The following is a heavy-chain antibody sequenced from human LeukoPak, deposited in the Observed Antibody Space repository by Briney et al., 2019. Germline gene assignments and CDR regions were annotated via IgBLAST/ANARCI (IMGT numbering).Heavy chain of an antibody. Sequence: SETLSLTCTVSGGSISSYYWSWIRQPPGKGLEWIGYIYYSGSTNYNPSLKSRVTISVDTSKNQFSLKLSSVTAADTAVYYCARGGLGYCSGGSCYRSWFDPWGQGTLVTVSS. D-gene: IGHD2-15*01. J-gene: IGHJ5*02. CDR3: ARGGLGYCSGGSCYRSWFDP. CDR2: IYYSGST. V-gene: IGHV4-59*01. CDR1: GGSISSYY.